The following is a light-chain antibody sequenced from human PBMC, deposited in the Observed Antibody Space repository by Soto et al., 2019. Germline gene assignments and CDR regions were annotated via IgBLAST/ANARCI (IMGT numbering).Light chain of an antibody. Sequence: EIVLTQSPGTLSLSPGERATLSCRASQSVTSNYLAWYQQKPGQAPRLLIFGASSRATGIPDKFSGSGSGADFSLTISRLEPDDLAVYYCQLYGSPSWTFGQGTRVEIK. J-gene: IGKJ1*01. CDR2: GAS. CDR3: QLYGSPSWT. CDR1: QSVTSNY. V-gene: IGKV3-20*01.